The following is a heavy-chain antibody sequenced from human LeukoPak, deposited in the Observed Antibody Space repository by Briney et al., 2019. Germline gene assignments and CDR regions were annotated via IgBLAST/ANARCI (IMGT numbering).Heavy chain of an antibody. V-gene: IGHV4-34*01. D-gene: IGHD2-21*02. Sequence: SETLSLTCAAYGGSFSGYYWSWIRQPPGKGLEWIGEINHSGSTNYNPSLKSRVTISVDTSKNQFSLKLSSVTAADTAVYYCANRGSVVTTMSGHWFDPWGQGTLVTVSS. CDR3: ANRGSVVTTMSGHWFDP. CDR2: INHSGST. CDR1: GGSFSGYY. J-gene: IGHJ5*02.